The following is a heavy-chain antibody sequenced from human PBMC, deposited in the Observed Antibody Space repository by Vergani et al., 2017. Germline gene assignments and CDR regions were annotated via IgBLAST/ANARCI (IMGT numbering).Heavy chain of an antibody. V-gene: IGHV2-5*02. CDR2: IYWDVDK. Sequence: QITLKESGPTLVKPTQTLTLTCTFSGFSLSTSGVGVGWIRQPPGKALEWLALIYWDVDKRYSPSLKSRLTITKDTSKNQMVLTMTNMDPVDTATYYCEDGYYGSGSWADXFDYWGQGTLVTVSS. CDR1: GFSLSTSGVG. CDR3: EDGYYGSGSWADXFDY. J-gene: IGHJ4*02. D-gene: IGHD3-10*01.